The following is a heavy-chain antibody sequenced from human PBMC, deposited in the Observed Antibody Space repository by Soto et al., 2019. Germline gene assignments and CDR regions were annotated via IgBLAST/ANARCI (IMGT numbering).Heavy chain of an antibody. Sequence: GESLKISCKGSGYSFTSYWISWVRQMPGKGLEWMGRIDPSDSYTNYSPSFQGHVTISADKSISTAYLQWSSLKASDTAMYYCARQDPYYYDSSGSRGHFDYWGQGTLVTVSS. CDR2: IDPSDSYT. CDR1: GYSFTSYW. CDR3: ARQDPYYYDSSGSRGHFDY. D-gene: IGHD3-22*01. V-gene: IGHV5-10-1*01. J-gene: IGHJ4*02.